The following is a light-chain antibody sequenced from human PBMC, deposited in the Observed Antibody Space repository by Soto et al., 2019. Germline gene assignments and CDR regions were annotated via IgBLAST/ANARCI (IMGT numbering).Light chain of an antibody. J-gene: IGLJ2*01. V-gene: IGLV1-40*01. Sequence: QSVLTQPPSVSGAPGQRVTISCTGSSSNIGAGYDVHWYQQLPGTAPKLLIYGNSNRPSGVPDRFSGYKSGTSASLAITGLQDEDEADYYCQSYDSSLTHVVFGGGTKLTVL. CDR3: QSYDSSLTHVV. CDR1: SSNIGAGYD. CDR2: GNS.